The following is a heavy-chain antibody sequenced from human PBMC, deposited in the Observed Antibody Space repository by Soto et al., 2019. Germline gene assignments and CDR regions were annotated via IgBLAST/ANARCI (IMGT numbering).Heavy chain of an antibody. Sequence: GGSLRLSSAASGFTLSSNYMSWVRQAPGRGLGWVSVIYNGGSTYYADSVKGRFTISRDNSKNTLYLQMNSLRAEDTAVYYCARDRIPTGMDVWGQGTTVTVSS. J-gene: IGHJ6*02. V-gene: IGHV3-66*01. CDR3: ARDRIPTGMDV. CDR2: IYNGGST. CDR1: GFTLSSNY.